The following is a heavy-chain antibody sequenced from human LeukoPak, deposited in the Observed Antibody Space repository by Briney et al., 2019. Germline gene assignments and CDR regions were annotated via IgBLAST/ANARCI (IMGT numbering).Heavy chain of an antibody. J-gene: IGHJ4*02. CDR2: ISNSGSLK. CDR3: ARNEGSF. D-gene: IGHD1-26*01. CDR1: GFTFSDHY. V-gene: IGHV3-11*01. Sequence: PGGSLRLSCAASGFTFSDHYMSWFRQAPGKGLEWVSYISNSGSLKYYADSVKGRFTISRDNAKNSLFLQMDGLRAEETAVYYCARNEGSFWGQGTLVTVSS.